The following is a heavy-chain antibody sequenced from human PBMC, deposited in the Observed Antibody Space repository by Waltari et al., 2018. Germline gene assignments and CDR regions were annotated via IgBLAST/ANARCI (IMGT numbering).Heavy chain of an antibody. CDR3: VREADYYDSSAYVG. J-gene: IGHJ4*02. CDR2: LYYTGST. Sequence: LQLQASGPALVTPSETLSLTYTRSGGHLSSNIHYWGWIRQPPGKGLEWIGTLYYTGSTFYNPSLNSRVTISVDTLKNQFSLKLSSVTAADTAVYYCVREADYYDSSAYVGWGQGTLVTVSS. V-gene: IGHV4-39*02. CDR1: GGHLSSNIHY. D-gene: IGHD3-22*01.